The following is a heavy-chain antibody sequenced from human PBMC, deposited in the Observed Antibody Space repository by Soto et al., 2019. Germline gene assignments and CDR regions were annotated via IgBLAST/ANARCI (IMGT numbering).Heavy chain of an antibody. J-gene: IGHJ4*02. Sequence: SETLSLNCTVSGGSVSSGGYFWSWVRQPPGKELEWIGYTSYSGSANQNPSLKGRVTMSVDTSNNRFSLRLTSVTASDTAVYYCARSGSAYSHYYFDFWGQGALVTVSS. CDR3: ARSGSAYSHYYFDF. V-gene: IGHV4-61*08. CDR2: TSYSGSA. D-gene: IGHD3-22*01. CDR1: GGSVSSGGYF.